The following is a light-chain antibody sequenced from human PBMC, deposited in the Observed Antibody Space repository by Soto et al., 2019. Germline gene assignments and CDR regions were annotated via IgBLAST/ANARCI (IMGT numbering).Light chain of an antibody. CDR2: GPS. J-gene: IGKJ5*01. Sequence: EFVFTQSPCTLSLSPGERATLSCRASQSVSSSYIAWYQQKPGQAPRLLIYGPSSRATGIPDRFSGSGSGTDFTLTISRLEPEDFAVYYCQQFGSSPPRITFGQGTRLEIK. CDR3: QQFGSSPPRIT. V-gene: IGKV3-20*01. CDR1: QSVSSSY.